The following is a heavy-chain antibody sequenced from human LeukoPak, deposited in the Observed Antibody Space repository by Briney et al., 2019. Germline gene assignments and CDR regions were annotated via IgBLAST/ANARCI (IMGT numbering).Heavy chain of an antibody. CDR3: ARVMYYYDSSGQTYYFDY. J-gene: IGHJ4*02. Sequence: GGSLRLSCAASGFTFSSYWMHWVRQAPGKGLVWVSRINSDGSSTSYADSVKGRFTISRDNAKNTLYLQMNSPRAEDTAVYYCARVMYYYDSSGQTYYFDYWGQGTLVTVSS. V-gene: IGHV3-74*01. CDR2: INSDGSST. CDR1: GFTFSSYW. D-gene: IGHD3-22*01.